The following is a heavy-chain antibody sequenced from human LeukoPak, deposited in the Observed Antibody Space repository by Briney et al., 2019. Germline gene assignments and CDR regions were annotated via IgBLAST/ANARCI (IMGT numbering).Heavy chain of an antibody. CDR2: IYSGIT. Sequence: PGGTLRLSCTVSGFTVTSNSMSWVRQAPGKGLEWGSLIYSGITHYSDSVKGRFTISRDNSKNTLYFQINSLRAEDTAVYYCARRAGAYSHPYDYWGQGTLVTVSS. CDR3: ARRAGAYSHPYDY. J-gene: IGHJ4*02. D-gene: IGHD4/OR15-4a*01. V-gene: IGHV3-53*01. CDR1: GFTVTSNS.